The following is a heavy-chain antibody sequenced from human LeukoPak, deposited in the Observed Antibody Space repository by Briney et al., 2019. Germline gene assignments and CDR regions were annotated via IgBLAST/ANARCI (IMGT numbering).Heavy chain of an antibody. CDR2: IWYDGSNK. D-gene: IGHD5-18*01. V-gene: IGHV3-33*01. CDR1: GFTFSSYG. Sequence: PGGSLRLSCAASGFTFSSYGMHWVRQAPGKGLEGVAVIWYDGSNKYYADSVKGRFTISRDNSKNTLYLQMNSLRAEDTAVYYCARDLYSYGLYYFDYWGQGTLVTVSS. CDR3: ARDLYSYGLYYFDY. J-gene: IGHJ4*02.